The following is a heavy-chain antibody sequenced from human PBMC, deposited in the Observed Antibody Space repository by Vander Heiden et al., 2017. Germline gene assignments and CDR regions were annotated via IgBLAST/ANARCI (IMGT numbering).Heavy chain of an antibody. Sequence: QVQLVQSGAEVKKPGASVKVSCKASGYTFTSYAMHWVRQAPGQRLEWMGWINAGNGNTKYSQKFQGRVTITRDTSASTAYMELSSLRSEETAVYYCARTRITICGVPALGGFDPWGQGTLVTVSS. CDR3: ARTRITICGVPALGGFDP. D-gene: IGHD3-3*01. CDR1: GYTFTSYA. CDR2: INAGNGNT. V-gene: IGHV1-3*01. J-gene: IGHJ5*02.